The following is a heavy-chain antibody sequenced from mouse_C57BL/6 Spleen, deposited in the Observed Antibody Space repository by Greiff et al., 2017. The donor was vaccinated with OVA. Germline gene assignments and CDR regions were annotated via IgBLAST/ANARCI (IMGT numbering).Heavy chain of an antibody. V-gene: IGHV1-78*01. J-gene: IGHJ1*03. CDR2: IYPRDGST. CDR1: GYTFTDHT. CDR3: ARAGYYGSSYRYFDV. Sequence: QVQLQQSDAELVKPGASVKISCKVSGYTFTDHTIHWMKQRPEQGLEWIGYIYPRDGSTKYNEKFKGKATLTADTSSSTAYMQLNSLTSEDSAVYFCARAGYYGSSYRYFDVWGTGTTVTVSS. D-gene: IGHD1-1*01.